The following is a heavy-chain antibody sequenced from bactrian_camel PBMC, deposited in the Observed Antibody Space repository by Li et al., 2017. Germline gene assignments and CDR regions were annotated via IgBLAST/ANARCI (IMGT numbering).Heavy chain of an antibody. CDR3: AEGRGSRGVRCYSLNY. CDR2: IMILGATT. D-gene: IGHD6*01. Sequence: HVQLVESGGGSVQTGGSLRLSCELSGITEGTNCIGWFRQAPGKEREGVAAIMILGATTYYADSVKGRFTISQDNARNTFYLQMNNLQPDDTATYYCAEGRGSRGVRCYSLNYWGQGTQVTVS. CDR1: GITEGTNC. V-gene: IGHV3S54*01. J-gene: IGHJ4*01.